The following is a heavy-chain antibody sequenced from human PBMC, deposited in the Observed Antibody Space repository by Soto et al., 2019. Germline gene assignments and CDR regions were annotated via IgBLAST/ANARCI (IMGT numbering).Heavy chain of an antibody. J-gene: IGHJ3*02. D-gene: IGHD3-10*02. CDR1: GGSMSENDYY. V-gene: IGHV4-30-4*01. CDR2: IYDTWTT. CDR3: ARGIVRGGFDI. Sequence: QVQLQEAGPGLVRPSQTLSLTCTVAGGSMSENDYYWSGLRQSPGQGLQWIGYIYDTWTTSYSPSLKSRVTMSADTSRNQFSLKLTSVTAADTALYFCARGIVRGGFDIWGQGTLVTVSS.